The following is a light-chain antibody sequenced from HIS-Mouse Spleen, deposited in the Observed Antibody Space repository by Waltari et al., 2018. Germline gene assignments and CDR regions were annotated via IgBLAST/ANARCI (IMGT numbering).Light chain of an antibody. CDR2: EGS. Sequence: QSALTQPASVSGSPGQSITISCTGTSSDVGSYNLVSWYQQHPGKAPKLMIYEGSKRPSGVSNRFPGSKSGNTASLTISGLQAEDEADYYCCSYAGSSTWVFGGGTNLTVL. J-gene: IGLJ3*02. CDR3: CSYAGSSTWV. V-gene: IGLV2-23*01. CDR1: SSDVGSYNL.